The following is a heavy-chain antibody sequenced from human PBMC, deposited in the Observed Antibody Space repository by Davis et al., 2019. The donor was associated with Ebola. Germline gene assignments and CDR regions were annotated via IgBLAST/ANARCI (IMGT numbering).Heavy chain of an antibody. J-gene: IGHJ4*02. CDR3: VTMEAF. Sequence: GESLKISCAASGFPFSQAWLNWVRQAPGKGLEWVGRIKSKNDGETTDYAAPVRGRFTMSRDDSKNTLFLQMDSLKTEDKGIYFCVTMEAFWGQGTLITVSS. V-gene: IGHV3-15*07. CDR2: IKSKNDGETT. CDR1: GFPFSQAW. D-gene: IGHD3-3*01.